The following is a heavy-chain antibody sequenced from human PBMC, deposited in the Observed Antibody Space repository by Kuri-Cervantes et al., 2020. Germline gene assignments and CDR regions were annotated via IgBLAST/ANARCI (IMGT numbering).Heavy chain of an antibody. CDR2: IGTAGDT. J-gene: IGHJ4*02. Sequence: GGSLRLSCAASGFTFSSYDMHWVRQATGKGLEWVSAIGTAGDTYYPGSVKGRFTISRENAKNSLYLQKNSLRAGETAVYYCARDRSSWYRFDYWGQGTLVTVSS. D-gene: IGHD6-13*01. V-gene: IGHV3-13*01. CDR1: GFTFSSYD. CDR3: ARDRSSWYRFDY.